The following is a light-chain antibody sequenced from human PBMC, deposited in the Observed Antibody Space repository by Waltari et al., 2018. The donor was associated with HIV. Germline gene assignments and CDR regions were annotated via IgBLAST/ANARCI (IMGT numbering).Light chain of an antibody. CDR2: AAS. CDR1: QGISNY. J-gene: IGKJ1*01. V-gene: IGKV1-27*01. CDR3: QKYNSAPWT. Sequence: DIQMTQSPSSLSASVGDRVTITCRASQGISNYLAWYQQKPGKFPKLLIYAASTMKSGVPSRLSGSGSRTDFTLTISNLQTEDVATYYCQKYNSAPWTFGQGNKVEVK.